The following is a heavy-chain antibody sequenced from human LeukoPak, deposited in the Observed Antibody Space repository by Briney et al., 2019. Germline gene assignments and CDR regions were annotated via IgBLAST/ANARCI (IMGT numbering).Heavy chain of an antibody. CDR1: GGTFSSYA. CDR2: ISAYNGNT. D-gene: IGHD3-10*01. J-gene: IGHJ3*02. Sequence: ASVKVSCKASGGTFSSYAISWVRQAPGQGLEWMGWISAYNGNTNYAQKLQGRDTMTTDTSTSTAYMELRSLRSDDTAVYYCARVVESYYRRSAFDIWGQGTMVTVSS. CDR3: ARVVESYYRRSAFDI. V-gene: IGHV1-18*01.